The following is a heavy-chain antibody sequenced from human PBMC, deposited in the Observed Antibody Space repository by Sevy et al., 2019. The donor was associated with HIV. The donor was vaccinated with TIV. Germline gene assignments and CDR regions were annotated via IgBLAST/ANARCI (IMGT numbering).Heavy chain of an antibody. CDR1: GFTFSKYY. J-gene: IGHJ4*02. V-gene: IGHV3-23*01. Sequence: GGSLRLSCAASGFTFSKYYMSWVRQPPGKGLEWVSTLCFGCGEIKYADSVKGRFTISTDNSKSSVYLQMNNLRPEDTDVDYCAREGCTKPHDYWGQGTLVTVSS. CDR2: LCFGCGEI. CDR3: AREGCTKPHDY. D-gene: IGHD2-8*01.